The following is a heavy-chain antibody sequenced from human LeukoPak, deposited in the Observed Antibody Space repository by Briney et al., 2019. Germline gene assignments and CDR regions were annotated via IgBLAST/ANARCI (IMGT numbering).Heavy chain of an antibody. CDR1: GDSISSGDYY. J-gene: IGHJ5*02. CDR2: ISSSGST. D-gene: IGHD4-17*01. V-gene: IGHV4-61*02. Sequence: SETLSLTCTVSGDSISSGDYYWSWIRQPAGKGLEWIGRISSSGSTNYNPSLKSRVTISVDTSKNQFSLKLSSVTAADTAVYYCAGLDYGDHRGFAWGQGSLVTVSS. CDR3: AGLDYGDHRGFA.